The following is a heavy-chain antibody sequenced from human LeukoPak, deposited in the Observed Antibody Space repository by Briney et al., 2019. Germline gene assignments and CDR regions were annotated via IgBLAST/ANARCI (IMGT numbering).Heavy chain of an antibody. CDR3: VSGSGFVWGSQG. J-gene: IGHJ4*02. CDR2: IHHTGST. CDR1: DGSFTAYY. V-gene: IGHV4-34*01. D-gene: IGHD3-16*01. Sequence: SETLSLTCAVNDGSFTAYYWSWIRQPPGKGLEWIGEIHHTGSTKYNPCLKSRVTMSVDTSKNQIFLKVTSVTAADTAVYYCVSGSGFVWGSQGWGQGTLVTVSS.